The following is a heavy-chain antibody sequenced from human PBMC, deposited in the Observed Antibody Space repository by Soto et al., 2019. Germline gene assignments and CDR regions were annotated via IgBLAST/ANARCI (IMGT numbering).Heavy chain of an antibody. CDR3: ARGRGRYSSGWSWFDP. Sequence: SETLSLTCGVSGGTIRSPDWWTWVRQPPGKGLEWIGEIFQSGSTNYTPSLESRVTISVDKSKNQFSLTLTSVTAADTAVYFCARGRGRYSSGWSWFDPWGQGILVTVAS. CDR1: GGTIRSPDW. D-gene: IGHD6-19*01. CDR2: IFQSGST. V-gene: IGHV4-4*02. J-gene: IGHJ5*02.